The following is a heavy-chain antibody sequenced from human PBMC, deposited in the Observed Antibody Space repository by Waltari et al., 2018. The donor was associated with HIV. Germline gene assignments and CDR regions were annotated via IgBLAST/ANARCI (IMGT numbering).Heavy chain of an antibody. CDR1: GFTVSSNY. D-gene: IGHD6-13*01. Sequence: EVQLVESGGGLIQPGGSLRLSCAASGFTVSSNYMSWVRRAPGKGLEWVSDVYTGGSTHYSDSVKGRFTISRDNSKNTRYRQMNSLSAEETAVYYWARHLGAATGFFDYWGQGTLVTVSS. J-gene: IGHJ4*02. CDR3: ARHLGAATGFFDY. V-gene: IGHV3-53*01. CDR2: VYTGGST.